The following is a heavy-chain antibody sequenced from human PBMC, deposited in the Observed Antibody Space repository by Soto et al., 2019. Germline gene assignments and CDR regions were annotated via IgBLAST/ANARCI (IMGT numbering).Heavy chain of an antibody. CDR1: GGSFNGYY. V-gene: IGHV4-34*01. CDR3: AKGPQGGYYDSGSFYSSVY. CDR2: INHSGSD. J-gene: IGHJ4*02. Sequence: PSETLSLTCAVYGGSFNGYYWRWLRQPPGKGLDWIGEINHSGSDTYKPTFKSRVSMSVYTSKNQLSLQLSPVTAADPAGYYWAKGPQGGYYDSGSFYSSVYWCQGTLVTVSS. D-gene: IGHD3-10*01.